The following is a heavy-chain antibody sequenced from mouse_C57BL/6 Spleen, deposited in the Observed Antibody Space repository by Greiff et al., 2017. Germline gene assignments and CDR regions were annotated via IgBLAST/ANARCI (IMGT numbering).Heavy chain of an antibody. Sequence: EVKLMESGPVLVKPGASVKMSCKASGYTFTDYYMNWVKQSHGKSLEWIGVINPYNGGTSYNQKFKGKATLTVDKSSSTAYMELNSLTSEDSAVYYCARSGGYDYAMDYWGQGTSVTVSS. CDR1: GYTFTDYY. J-gene: IGHJ4*01. D-gene: IGHD2-2*01. V-gene: IGHV1-19*01. CDR2: INPYNGGT. CDR3: ARSGGYDYAMDY.